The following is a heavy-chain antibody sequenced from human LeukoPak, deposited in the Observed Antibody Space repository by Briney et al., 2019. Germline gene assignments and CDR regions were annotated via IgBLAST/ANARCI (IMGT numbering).Heavy chain of an antibody. CDR1: GGSFSGYY. CDR3: ARYYGDYRNWFDP. CDR2: IYHSGST. J-gene: IGHJ5*02. Sequence: SETLSLTCGVYGGSFSGYYWSWIRQPRGKGLEWIGYIYHSGSTYYNPSLKSRVTISVDRSKNQFSLKLSSVTAADTAVYYCARYYGDYRNWFDPWGQGTLVTVSS. V-gene: IGHV4-34*01. D-gene: IGHD4-17*01.